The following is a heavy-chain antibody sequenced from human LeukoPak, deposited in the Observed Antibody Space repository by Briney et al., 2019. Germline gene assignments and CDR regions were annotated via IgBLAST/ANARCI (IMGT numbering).Heavy chain of an antibody. J-gene: IGHJ4*02. V-gene: IGHV1-69*05. CDR1: GGTFSSYA. CDR3: EWGYYYGSGSYVY. CDR2: IIPIFCTA. Sequence: SVKVSCKASGGTFSSYAISWVQQAPGQGLEWMGRIIPIFCTANYAQKFQGRVTITTDESTSTAYMELSSLRSEDTAVYCCEWGYYYGSGSYVYWGQGTLVTVSS. D-gene: IGHD3-10*01.